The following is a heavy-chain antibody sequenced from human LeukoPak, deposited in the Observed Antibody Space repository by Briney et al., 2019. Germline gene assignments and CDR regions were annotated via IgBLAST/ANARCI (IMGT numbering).Heavy chain of an antibody. Sequence: PGGSLRLSCAASGFTFSSYGMHWVRQAPGKGLEWEAVISYGGSNKYYADSVKGRFTISRDNSKNTLYLQMNSLRAEDTAVYYCAKGPSYDFWSGYYLNNWFDPWGQGTLVTVSS. V-gene: IGHV3-30*18. CDR2: ISYGGSNK. CDR3: AKGPSYDFWSGYYLNNWFDP. CDR1: GFTFSSYG. J-gene: IGHJ5*02. D-gene: IGHD3-3*01.